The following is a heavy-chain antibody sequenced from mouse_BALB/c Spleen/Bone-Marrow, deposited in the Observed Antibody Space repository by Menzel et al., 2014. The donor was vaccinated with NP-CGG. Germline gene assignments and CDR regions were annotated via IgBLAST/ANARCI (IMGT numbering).Heavy chain of an antibody. Sequence: EVQLQQSGPELVKPGASVKMSRKASGYTFTNYVMHWVKQKPGQGLEWIGYINPYNDGTKYNEKFKGKATLTSDKSSSTAYMELSSLTSEDSAVHYCARYPDYYGSSYAMDYWGQGTSVTVSS. CDR2: INPYNDGT. V-gene: IGHV1-14*01. J-gene: IGHJ4*01. CDR3: ARYPDYYGSSYAMDY. CDR1: GYTFTNYV. D-gene: IGHD1-1*01.